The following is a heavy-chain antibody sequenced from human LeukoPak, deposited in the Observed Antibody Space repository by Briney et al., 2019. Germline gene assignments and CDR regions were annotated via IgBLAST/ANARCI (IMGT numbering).Heavy chain of an antibody. CDR3: ARGGFALAPHRGTPFDY. CDR2: INHSGNT. V-gene: IGHV4-34*01. Sequence: SETLSLTCAVYGGSFSDYYWSWIRQPPGKGLEWIGEINHSGNTNYNPSLKSRVTISVDTSKNQFSLKLSSVTAAVTAVYYCARGGFALAPHRGTPFDYWGQGTLVTVSS. J-gene: IGHJ4*02. D-gene: IGHD1-1*01. CDR1: GGSFSDYY.